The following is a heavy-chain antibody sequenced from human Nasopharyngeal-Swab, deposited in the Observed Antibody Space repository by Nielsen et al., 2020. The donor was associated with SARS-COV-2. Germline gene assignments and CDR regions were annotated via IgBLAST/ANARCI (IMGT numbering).Heavy chain of an antibody. V-gene: IGHV1-8*01. J-gene: IGHJ6*02. CDR3: ARDEGAIVVVVAAISYYYYYGMDV. CDR2: MNPNSGNT. CDR1: GYTFTSYD. Sequence: ASVKVSCKASGYTFTSYDINWVRQATGQGLEWMGWMNPNSGNTGYAQKFQGRVTTTRNTSISTAYMELSSLRSEDTAVYYCARDEGAIVVVVAAISYYYYYGMDVWGQGTTVTVSS. D-gene: IGHD2-15*01.